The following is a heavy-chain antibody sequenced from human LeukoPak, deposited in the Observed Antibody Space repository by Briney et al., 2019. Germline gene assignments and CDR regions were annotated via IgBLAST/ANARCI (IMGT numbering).Heavy chain of an antibody. D-gene: IGHD1-26*01. CDR3: ADLGVGATRSVGY. V-gene: IGHV1-58*01. CDR1: GFTFTSSA. Sequence: SVKVSCKASGFTFTSSAVQWVRQARGQRLEWIGWIVVGSGNTNYAQKSQERVTITRDMSTSTAYMELSSLRSEDTAVYYCADLGVGATRSVGYWGQGTLVTVSS. J-gene: IGHJ4*02. CDR2: IVVGSGNT.